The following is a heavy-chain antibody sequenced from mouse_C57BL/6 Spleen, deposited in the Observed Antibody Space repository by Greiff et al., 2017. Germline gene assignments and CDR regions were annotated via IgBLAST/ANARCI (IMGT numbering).Heavy chain of an antibody. J-gene: IGHJ1*03. V-gene: IGHV1-74*01. CDR2: IHPSDSDT. Sequence: QVHVKQPGAELVKPGASVKVSCKASGYTFTSYWMHWVKQRPGQGLEWIGRIHPSDSDTNYNQKFKGKATLTVDKSSSTAYMQLSSLTSEDSAVYYCAIYGNYWYFDVWGTGTTVTVSS. D-gene: IGHD2-1*01. CDR1: GYTFTSYW. CDR3: AIYGNYWYFDV.